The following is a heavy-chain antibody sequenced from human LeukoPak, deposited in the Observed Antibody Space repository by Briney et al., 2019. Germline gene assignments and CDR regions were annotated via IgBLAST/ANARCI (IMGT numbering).Heavy chain of an antibody. CDR3: ATLPITIFSARGRYFQH. J-gene: IGHJ1*01. D-gene: IGHD3-3*01. CDR2: IIPILGIA. Sequence: GSSVKVSCKASGGTFSSYAISWVRQAPGQGLEWMGRIIPILGIANYAQKFQGRVTMTEDTSTDTAYMELSSLRSEDTAVYYCATLPITIFSARGRYFQHWGQGTLVTVSS. V-gene: IGHV1-69*04. CDR1: GGTFSSYA.